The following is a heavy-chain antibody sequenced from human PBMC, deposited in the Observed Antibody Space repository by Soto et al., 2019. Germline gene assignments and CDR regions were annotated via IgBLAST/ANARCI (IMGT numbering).Heavy chain of an antibody. Sequence: QVQLQESGPGLVKPSQTLSLTCTVSGGSISSGGYYWSWIRQHPGKGLEWIGYIYYSGSTYYNPSLRSRVTISVDTSKNQFSLKLSSVTAADTAVYYCARDPSRLDSTNSPIWGQGTMVTVSS. V-gene: IGHV4-31*03. CDR3: ARDPSRLDSTNSPI. CDR2: IYYSGST. D-gene: IGHD2-2*01. CDR1: GGSISSGGYY. J-gene: IGHJ3*02.